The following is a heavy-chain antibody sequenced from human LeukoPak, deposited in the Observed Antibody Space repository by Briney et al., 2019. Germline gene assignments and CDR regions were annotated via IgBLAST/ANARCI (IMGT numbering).Heavy chain of an antibody. CDR3: ARSTGPIDC. D-gene: IGHD1-1*01. CDR2: TYYRSKWYT. J-gene: IGHJ4*02. CDR1: GDSVSSNSAA. Sequence: SQTLSLTCAVSGDSVSSNSAAWNWIRQSPSRGLEWLGRTYYRSKWYTYYAVSVKSRISINRDTSKNQISLQLNSVTPEDTAVYYCARSTGPIDCWGQGTLVTVSS. V-gene: IGHV6-1*01.